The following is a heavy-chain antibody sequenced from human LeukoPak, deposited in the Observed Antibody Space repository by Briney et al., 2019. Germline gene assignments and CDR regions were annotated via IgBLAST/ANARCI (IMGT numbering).Heavy chain of an antibody. J-gene: IGHJ3*02. Sequence: PSETLSLTCAVYGGSFSGYYWGWIRQPPGKGLEWIGEINHSGSTNYNPSLKSRVTISVDTSKNQFSLKLSSVTAADTAVYYCARDAYYYDSGNAFDIWGQGTMVTVSS. CDR2: INHSGST. CDR1: GGSFSGYY. CDR3: ARDAYYYDSGNAFDI. D-gene: IGHD3-22*01. V-gene: IGHV4-34*01.